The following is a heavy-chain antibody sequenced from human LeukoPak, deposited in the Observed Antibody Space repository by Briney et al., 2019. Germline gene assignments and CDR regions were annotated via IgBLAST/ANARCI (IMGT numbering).Heavy chain of an antibody. V-gene: IGHV4-59*01. CDR1: GGSISSYY. CDR2: IYYSGST. D-gene: IGHD4/OR15-4a*01. J-gene: IGHJ4*02. Sequence: ETLSLTCTVSGGSISSYYWSWIRQPPGKGLEWIGYIYYSGSTNYNPSLKSRVTISVDTSNNQFSLKLSSVTAADTAVYYCARRAGAYSHPYDYWGQGTLVTVSS. CDR3: ARRAGAYSHPYDY.